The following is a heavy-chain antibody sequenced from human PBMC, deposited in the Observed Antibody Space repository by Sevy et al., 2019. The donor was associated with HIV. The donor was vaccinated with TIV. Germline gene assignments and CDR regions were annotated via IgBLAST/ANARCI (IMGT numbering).Heavy chain of an antibody. Sequence: SETLSLTCTVSGGSISSGDYYWSWIRQPPGKGLEWIGYIYYSGSTYYNPSLKSRVTISVDTSKNQFSLKLSSVTAADTAVYYCARVVGDIRSARGAFDIWGPGTMVTVSS. D-gene: IGHD1-26*01. CDR3: ARVVGDIRSARGAFDI. CDR1: GGSISSGDYY. V-gene: IGHV4-30-4*01. CDR2: IYYSGST. J-gene: IGHJ3*02.